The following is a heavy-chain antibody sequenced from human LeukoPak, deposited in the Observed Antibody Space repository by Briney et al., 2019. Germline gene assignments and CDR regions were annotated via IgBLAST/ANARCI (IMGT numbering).Heavy chain of an antibody. CDR1: GYTFTGYY. D-gene: IGHD4-23*01. J-gene: IGHJ3*02. CDR2: IIPNSGGT. Sequence: ASVKVSCKASGYTFTGYYMHWVRQAPGQGLEWMGWIIPNSGGTNYALKFRGRVTMTRDTSISTASMELSRLISDDTAVYYCARPQDHGGNVENFNIWGQGTMVTVSS. CDR3: ARPQDHGGNVENFNI. V-gene: IGHV1-2*02.